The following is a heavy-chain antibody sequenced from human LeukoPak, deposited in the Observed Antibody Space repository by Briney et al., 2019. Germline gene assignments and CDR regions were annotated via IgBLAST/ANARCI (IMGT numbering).Heavy chain of an antibody. D-gene: IGHD2-15*01. CDR1: GFTFSSYE. Sequence: GGSLRLSCAASGFTFSSYEMNWVRQAPGKGLEWVSYISSSGSTIYYAASGKGRFTISRDNAKNSLYLQMNSLRAEDTAVYYCARACSGGSCYSRGRSFDYWGQGTLVTVSS. J-gene: IGHJ4*02. CDR2: ISSSGSTI. CDR3: ARACSGGSCYSRGRSFDY. V-gene: IGHV3-48*03.